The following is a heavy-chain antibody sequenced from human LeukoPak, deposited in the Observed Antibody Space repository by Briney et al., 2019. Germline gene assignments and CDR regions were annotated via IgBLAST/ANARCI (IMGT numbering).Heavy chain of an antibody. CDR1: GFTFTSSA. D-gene: IGHD3-10*01. CDR3: AALIRVRGVIIWDY. J-gene: IGHJ4*02. V-gene: IGHV1-58*02. CDR2: IVVGSGNT. Sequence: TSVKLACKASGFTFTSSAMQWVRQARGQRLEWIGWIVVGSGNTNYAQKFQERVTITRDMSTSTAYMELSSLRSEDTAVYYCAALIRVRGVIIWDYWGQGTLVTVSS.